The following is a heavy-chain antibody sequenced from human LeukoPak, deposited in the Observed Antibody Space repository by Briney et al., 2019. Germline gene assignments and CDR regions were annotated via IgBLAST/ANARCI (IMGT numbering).Heavy chain of an antibody. J-gene: IGHJ4*02. Sequence: SETLSLTCTFYGGSFNSYYWSWVRQPPGKGLEWIGEINHSGSTTYNPSLRSRVTISVDTSKKHFSLKLTSVTAADTAVYFCAQTLEVSTITVHYWGQGTQVTVSS. CDR1: GGSFNSYY. D-gene: IGHD2-8*02. CDR3: AQTLEVSTITVHY. CDR2: INHSGST. V-gene: IGHV4-34*01.